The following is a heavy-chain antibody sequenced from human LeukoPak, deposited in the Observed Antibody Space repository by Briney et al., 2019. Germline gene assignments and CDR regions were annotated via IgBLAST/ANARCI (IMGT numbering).Heavy chain of an antibody. CDR2: ISAYNGNI. Sequence: GASVKVSCKASGYTFTGYYMHWVRQAPGQGLEWMGWISAYNGNIKYAQKFQGRVTMTTDTSTRTAYMELRSLRSDDTAVYYCSYSSSAGWFDPWGQGTLVTVSS. V-gene: IGHV1-18*04. CDR3: SYSSSAGWFDP. D-gene: IGHD3-22*01. J-gene: IGHJ5*02. CDR1: GYTFTGYY.